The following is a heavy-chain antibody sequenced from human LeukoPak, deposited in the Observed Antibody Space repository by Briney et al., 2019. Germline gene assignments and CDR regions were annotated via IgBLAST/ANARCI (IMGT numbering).Heavy chain of an antibody. V-gene: IGHV4-34*01. CDR2: INHSGST. CDR3: ARGLRITYYYSSGSYSAWFDP. CDR1: GGSFSGYY. D-gene: IGHD3-10*01. Sequence: SETLSLTCAVYGGSFSGYYWSWIRQPPGKGLEWIGEINHSGSTNYNPSLKSRVTISVDTSKNQFSLKLSSVTAADTAVYYCARGLRITYYYSSGSYSAWFDPWGQGTLVTVSS. J-gene: IGHJ5*02.